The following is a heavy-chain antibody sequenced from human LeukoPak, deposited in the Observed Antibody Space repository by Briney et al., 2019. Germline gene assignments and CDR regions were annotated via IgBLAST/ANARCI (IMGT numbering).Heavy chain of an antibody. CDR2: INHSGST. J-gene: IGHJ4*02. CDR1: GGSFSGYY. V-gene: IGHV4-34*01. CDR3: ARALDDSSGYYVDY. Sequence: SETLSLTCAVYGGSFSGYYWSWIRQPPGKGLEWIGEINHSGSTNYNPSLKSRVTISVDTSKNQFSLKLSAVTAADTAVYYCARALDDSSGYYVDYWGQGTLVTVSS. D-gene: IGHD3-22*01.